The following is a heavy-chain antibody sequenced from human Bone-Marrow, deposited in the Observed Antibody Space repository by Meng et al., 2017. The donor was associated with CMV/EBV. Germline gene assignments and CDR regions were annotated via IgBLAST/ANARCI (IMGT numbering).Heavy chain of an antibody. Sequence: GESLKISCAASGFTFSSYGMHWVRPAPGKGLEWVAVIWYDGSNKYYADSVKGRFTISRDNSKNTLYLQINSLTTEDTAVYYCARDRVEALGNWLDPWGQGTLVTVSS. CDR3: ARDRVEALGNWLDP. J-gene: IGHJ5*02. CDR1: GFTFSSYG. CDR2: IWYDGSNK. V-gene: IGHV3-33*01. D-gene: IGHD2-21*01.